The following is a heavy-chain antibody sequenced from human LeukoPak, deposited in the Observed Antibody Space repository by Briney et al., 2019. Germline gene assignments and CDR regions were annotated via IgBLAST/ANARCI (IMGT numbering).Heavy chain of an antibody. D-gene: IGHD4-23*01. CDR3: AKYAPPTTVVTRFFDY. Sequence: PGGSLRLSCAASGFMFDTYIMTWVRQAPGKGLEWISYINSINAVYYTDSVQGRFNISRDNAKNSLYLQMNSLRVEDTAVYYCAKYAPPTTVVTRFFDYWGQGTLVTVSS. CDR1: GFMFDTYI. CDR2: INSINAV. V-gene: IGHV3-48*01. J-gene: IGHJ4*02.